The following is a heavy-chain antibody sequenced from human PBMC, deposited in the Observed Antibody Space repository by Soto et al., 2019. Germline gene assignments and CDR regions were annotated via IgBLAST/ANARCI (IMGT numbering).Heavy chain of an antibody. CDR2: IIPIFGTA. D-gene: IGHD2-2*01. V-gene: IGHV1-69*01. Sequence: QVQLVQSGAEVKKPGSSVKVSCKASGGTFSSYAISWVRQAPGQGLEWMGGIIPIFGTANYAQKFQGRVTITADESTSTAYMERSSLRSEDTAVYYCARGLNIVVVPAATDYYYYYYGMDVWGQGTTVTVSS. J-gene: IGHJ6*02. CDR1: GGTFSSYA. CDR3: ARGLNIVVVPAATDYYYYYYGMDV.